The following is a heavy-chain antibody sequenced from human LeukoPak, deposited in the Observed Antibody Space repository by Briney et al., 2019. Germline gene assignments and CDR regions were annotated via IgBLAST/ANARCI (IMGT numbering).Heavy chain of an antibody. Sequence: PGGSLRLSCAASGFTFSSYAMSWVRQAPGKGLEWVGRIKSKTDGGTTDYAAPVKGRFTISRDDSKNTLYLQMNSLKTEDTAVYYCTTDLYDSSGNLDYWGQGTLVTVSS. CDR3: TTDLYDSSGNLDY. D-gene: IGHD3-22*01. CDR2: IKSKTDGGTT. CDR1: GFTFSSYA. V-gene: IGHV3-15*01. J-gene: IGHJ4*02.